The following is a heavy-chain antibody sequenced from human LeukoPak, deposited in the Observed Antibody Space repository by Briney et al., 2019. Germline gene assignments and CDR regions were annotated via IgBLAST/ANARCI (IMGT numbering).Heavy chain of an antibody. CDR2: INHSGST. D-gene: IGHD6-13*01. Sequence: PSETLSLTCAVYGGSFSGYYWSWIRQPPGKGLEWIGEINHSGSTNYNPSLKSRVTISVDTSKNQFSLKLSSVTAADTAVYYCARGRGSSRGSAFDIWGQGTMVTVSS. V-gene: IGHV4-34*01. CDR1: GGSFSGYY. CDR3: ARGRGSSRGSAFDI. J-gene: IGHJ3*02.